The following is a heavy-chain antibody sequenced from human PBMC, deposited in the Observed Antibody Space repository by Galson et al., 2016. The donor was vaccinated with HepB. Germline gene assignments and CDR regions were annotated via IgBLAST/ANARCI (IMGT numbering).Heavy chain of an antibody. CDR3: ATERDCSGGSCSSGPDAFDL. V-gene: IGHV3-48*03. J-gene: IGHJ3*01. CDR1: GFIFNNYE. Sequence: SLRLSCAASGFIFNNYEVSWVRQAPGRGLEWVSYISSSGSTIYYADSVKGRSTISRDNGKNSLYLQMNSLRAEDTAIYYCATERDCSGGSCSSGPDAFDLWGQGTMVTVSS. CDR2: ISSSGSTI. D-gene: IGHD2-15*01.